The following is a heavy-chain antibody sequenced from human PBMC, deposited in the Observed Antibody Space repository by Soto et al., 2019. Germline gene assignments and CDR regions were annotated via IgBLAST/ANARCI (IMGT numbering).Heavy chain of an antibody. J-gene: IGHJ6*02. V-gene: IGHV3-48*03. Sequence: GGSLRLSCAASGFTFSSYEMNWVRQAPGKGLEWVSYISSSGSTIYYADSVKGRFTISRDNAKNSLYLQMNSLRAEDTAVYYCARDHKGGYYYYGMDVWGQGTTVTV. CDR3: ARDHKGGYYYYGMDV. CDR1: GFTFSSYE. CDR2: ISSSGSTI.